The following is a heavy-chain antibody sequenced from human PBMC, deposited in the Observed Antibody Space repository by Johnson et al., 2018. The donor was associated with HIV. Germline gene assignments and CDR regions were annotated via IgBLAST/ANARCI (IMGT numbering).Heavy chain of an antibody. V-gene: IGHV3-30-3*01. J-gene: IGHJ3*01. Sequence: VQLVESGGGVVQPGRSLRLSCAASGFTFSSYAMHWVRQAPGKGLEWVAVISYDGSNKYYEDSVTGRFTISRDNAKNSLYLQMNSLRAEDTAVYYCANGDSYYFDSSGYYYTAFDLWGQGTMVTVSS. CDR1: GFTFSSYA. D-gene: IGHD3-22*01. CDR2: ISYDGSNK. CDR3: ANGDSYYFDSSGYYYTAFDL.